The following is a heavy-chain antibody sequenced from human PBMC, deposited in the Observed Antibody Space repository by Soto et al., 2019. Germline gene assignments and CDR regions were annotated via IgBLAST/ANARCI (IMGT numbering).Heavy chain of an antibody. Sequence: SETLSLTCTVSGGSISSSSYYWGWIRQPPGKGLEWIGSIYYSGSTYYNPSLKSRVTISVDTSKNQFSLKLSSVTAADTAVYYCARGANYDSSGYPPPFDYWGQGTLVTVSS. J-gene: IGHJ4*02. V-gene: IGHV4-39*01. D-gene: IGHD3-22*01. CDR1: GGSISSSSYY. CDR3: ARGANYDSSGYPPPFDY. CDR2: IYYSGST.